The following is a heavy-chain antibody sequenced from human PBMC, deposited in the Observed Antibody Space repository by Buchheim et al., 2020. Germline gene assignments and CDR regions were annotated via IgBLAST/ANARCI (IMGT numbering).Heavy chain of an antibody. CDR2: IKQDGSEK. CDR1: GFTFSSYW. Sequence: EVQLVESGGGLVHPGGSLRLSCAASGFTFSSYWMSWVRQAPGKGLEWVANIKQDGSEKYYVDSVKGRFTISRDNAKNSLYLQMNSLRAEDTAVYYCARVPDTDCSSTSCYAAFDYWGQGTL. CDR3: ARVPDTDCSSTSCYAAFDY. V-gene: IGHV3-7*01. J-gene: IGHJ4*02. D-gene: IGHD2-2*01.